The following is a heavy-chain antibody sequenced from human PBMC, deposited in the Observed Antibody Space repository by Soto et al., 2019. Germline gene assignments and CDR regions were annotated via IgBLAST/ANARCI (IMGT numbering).Heavy chain of an antibody. Sequence: PGGSLRLSCAASGFTFSSYGMHWVRQAPGKGLEWVAVISYDGSNKYYADSVKGRSTISRDNSKNTLYLQMNSLRAEDTAVYYCAKDQDSLYYYDSSGPTNWFDPWGQGTLVTVSS. CDR2: ISYDGSNK. D-gene: IGHD3-22*01. V-gene: IGHV3-30*18. J-gene: IGHJ5*02. CDR1: GFTFSSYG. CDR3: AKDQDSLYYYDSSGPTNWFDP.